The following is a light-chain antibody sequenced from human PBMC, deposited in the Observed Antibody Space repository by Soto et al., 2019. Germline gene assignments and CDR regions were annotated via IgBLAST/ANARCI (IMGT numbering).Light chain of an antibody. V-gene: IGKV3-15*01. Sequence: EIVKTQSPATLSVSPGERATLSCRASQSVSSNLAWYQQKPGQAPRLLIYGASTRATGIPARFSGSGSGTEFTLTISSLQSEDFAVYYCQQYNNWPPELTFGGGTKVDIK. CDR3: QQYNNWPPELT. J-gene: IGKJ4*01. CDR2: GAS. CDR1: QSVSSN.